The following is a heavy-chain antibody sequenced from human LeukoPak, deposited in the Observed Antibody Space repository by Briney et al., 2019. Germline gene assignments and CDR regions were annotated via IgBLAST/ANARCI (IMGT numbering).Heavy chain of an antibody. D-gene: IGHD6-13*01. CDR1: GFTFSSYA. Sequence: GGSLRLSCAASGFTFSSYAMSWVRQAPGKGLEWVSAISGSGGSTYYADSVKGRFTISRDNSKNTLYLQMNSLRAEDTAVYYCAKSLPDPSIAAAGRWGTFDYWGQGTLVTVSS. V-gene: IGHV3-23*01. J-gene: IGHJ4*02. CDR2: ISGSGGST. CDR3: AKSLPDPSIAAAGRWGTFDY.